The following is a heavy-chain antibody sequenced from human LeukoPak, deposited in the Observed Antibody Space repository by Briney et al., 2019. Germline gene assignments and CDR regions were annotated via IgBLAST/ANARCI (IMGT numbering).Heavy chain of an antibody. CDR2: IYWNDDK. Sequence: SGPTLVNPTQPLTLTCTFSGFSRSTSGVGVGWIRQPPEKALEWLALIYWNDDKRYNPSLKTRLTIPKATSKNQVVLTMPNMDPVDTATYSCAHRRGGGYYDSSGYLFDYWGQGTLVTVSS. J-gene: IGHJ4*02. CDR1: GFSRSTSGVG. V-gene: IGHV2-5*01. D-gene: IGHD3-22*01. CDR3: AHRRGGGYYDSSGYLFDY.